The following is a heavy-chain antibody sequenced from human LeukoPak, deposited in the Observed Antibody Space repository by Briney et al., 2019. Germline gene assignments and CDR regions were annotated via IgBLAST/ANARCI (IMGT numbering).Heavy chain of an antibody. Sequence: GESLKISCKGSGYTFTNYWIGWVRQMPGKGLEGMVITYPSDSNTRYSPSFQGQVTISADKSISTAYLQWSSLKASDTAMYYCARLRWGSTSCYDYWGQGTLVTVSS. CDR3: ARLRWGSTSCYDY. V-gene: IGHV5-51*01. J-gene: IGHJ4*02. D-gene: IGHD2-2*01. CDR2: TYPSDSNT. CDR1: GYTFTNYW.